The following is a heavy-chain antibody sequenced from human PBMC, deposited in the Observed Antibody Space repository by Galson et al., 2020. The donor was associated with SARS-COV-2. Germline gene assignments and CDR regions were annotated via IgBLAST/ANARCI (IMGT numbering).Heavy chain of an antibody. CDR3: ARHPWFPPYYDILTGYYSRTPSYYYYYGMDV. J-gene: IGHJ6*02. D-gene: IGHD3-9*01. V-gene: IGHV4-39*01. CDR1: DGSISSSSYY. CDR2: INYSGST. Sequence: ASETLSLTCPLSDGSISSSSYYWGWILQPPGKGLEWIGSINYSGSTYYNPSLKSRVTISVDTSKNQFSLKLSSVTAADTAVYYCARHPWFPPYYDILTGYYSRTPSYYYYYGMDVWGQGTTVTVSS.